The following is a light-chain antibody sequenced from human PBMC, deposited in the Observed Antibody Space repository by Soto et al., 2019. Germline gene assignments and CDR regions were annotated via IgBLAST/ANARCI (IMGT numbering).Light chain of an antibody. J-gene: IGKJ1*01. CDR3: PQRSNWPRT. Sequence: IVLTQSPATLSLSPGERASLSCRASQSVSSYLAWYQQKPGQAPRLLIYDASNRATGIPARFSGSGSATDFTLPLSSLEPEDFAVYYCPQRSNWPRTFGQGTKVDIK. CDR2: DAS. V-gene: IGKV3-11*01. CDR1: QSVSSY.